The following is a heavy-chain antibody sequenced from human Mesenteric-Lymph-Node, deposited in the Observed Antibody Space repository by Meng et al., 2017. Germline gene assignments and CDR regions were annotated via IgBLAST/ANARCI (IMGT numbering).Heavy chain of an antibody. D-gene: IGHD1-26*01. CDR3: ARVAVGISSFDY. J-gene: IGHJ4*02. CDR1: GDSVSSNSAA. Sequence: QSGPGLVNPTPPLSPTCAVSGDSVSSNSAAWNWIRQSPSRGLEWLGRTYYRSKWYNDYAVSVKSRITINPDTSKNQFSLQLNSVTPEDTAVYYCARVAVGISSFDYWGQGTLVTVSS. CDR2: TYYRSKWYN. V-gene: IGHV6-1*01.